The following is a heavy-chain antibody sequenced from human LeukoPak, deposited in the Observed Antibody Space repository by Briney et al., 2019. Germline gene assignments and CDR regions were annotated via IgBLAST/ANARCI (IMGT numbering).Heavy chain of an antibody. Sequence: PGGSLRLSCAASGFTFSSYGMHWVRQAPGKGLEWVAVISYDGSNKYYADSVKGRFTISRDNSKNTLYLRMNSLRAEDTAVFYCARDREIVPAATGGRYSSNFDYWGQGTLVTVSS. D-gene: IGHD2-2*01. CDR2: ISYDGSNK. V-gene: IGHV3-30*03. CDR3: ARDREIVPAATGGRYSSNFDY. J-gene: IGHJ4*02. CDR1: GFTFSSYG.